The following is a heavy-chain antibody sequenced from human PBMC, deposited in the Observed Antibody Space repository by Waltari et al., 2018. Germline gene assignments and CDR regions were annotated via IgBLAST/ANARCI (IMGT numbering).Heavy chain of an antibody. CDR1: GFTFSSYD. V-gene: IGHV3-23*01. D-gene: IGHD4-17*01. Sequence: EVQLLESGGGLVQPGGSLRLSCAASGFTFSSYDMTWVRQAPGKGLEWVSSISGRGSSTYYADSVKGRFTISRDNSKNTLYLQMNSLRAEDTAVYYCARDGGVTTLDAFDIWGQGTMVTVSS. J-gene: IGHJ3*02. CDR2: ISGRGSST. CDR3: ARDGGVTTLDAFDI.